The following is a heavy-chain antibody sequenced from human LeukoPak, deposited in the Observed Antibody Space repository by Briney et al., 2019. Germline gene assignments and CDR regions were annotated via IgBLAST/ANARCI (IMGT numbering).Heavy chain of an antibody. CDR1: GFTFSSYD. D-gene: IGHD6-19*01. V-gene: IGHV3-13*05. CDR3: ARELAGGSSGRYWYFDL. CDR2: IGTAGDP. J-gene: IGHJ2*01. Sequence: GGSLRLSCAASGFTFSSYDMHWVRHATGKGLEWVSAIGTAGDPYYPGSVKGRFTISRENAKNSLYLQMNSLRAGDTAVYYCARELAGGSSGRYWYFDLWGRGTLVTVSS.